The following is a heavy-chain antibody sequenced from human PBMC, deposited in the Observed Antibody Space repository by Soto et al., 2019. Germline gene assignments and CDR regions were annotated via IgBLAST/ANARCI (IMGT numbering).Heavy chain of an antibody. V-gene: IGHV4-34*01. Sequence: SETLSLTCAVYGGSFSGYYWSWIRQPPGKGLEWIGEINHSGSTNYNPSLKSRVTISVNTSKNQFSQKLSSVTAADTAVYYCARGRSSTARANYYYYMDVWGKGTTVTVSS. CDR2: INHSGST. D-gene: IGHD5-18*01. J-gene: IGHJ6*03. CDR1: GGSFSGYY. CDR3: ARGRSSTARANYYYYMDV.